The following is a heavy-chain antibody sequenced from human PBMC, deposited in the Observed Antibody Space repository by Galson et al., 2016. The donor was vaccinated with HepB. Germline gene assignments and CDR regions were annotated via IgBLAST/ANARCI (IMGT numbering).Heavy chain of an antibody. V-gene: IGHV4-39*01. CDR1: GASVSRSNYN. D-gene: IGHD4/OR15-4a*01. CDR3: AKLPGNGATVFQY. J-gene: IGHJ4*02. CDR2: ISYSGST. Sequence: ETLSLTCTVSGASVSRSNYNWGWIRQPPGKGLEWIGRISYSGSTLYNPSLKSRVTVSVDTSKNQFSLHLTSLIAADTAVYYCAKLPGNGATVFQYRGQGTLVTVSS.